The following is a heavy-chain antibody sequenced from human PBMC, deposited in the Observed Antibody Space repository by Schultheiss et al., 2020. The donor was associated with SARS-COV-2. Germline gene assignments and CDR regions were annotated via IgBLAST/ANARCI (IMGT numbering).Heavy chain of an antibody. J-gene: IGHJ4*02. CDR2: VYYNGNT. V-gene: IGHV4-59*01. CDR3: ARVQFVDYVADY. CDR1: GGSISNYY. D-gene: IGHD4-17*01. Sequence: SETLSLTCTVSGGSISNYYWSWIRQPPGKGLELIGYVYYNGNTNYNPSLKSRVTISVDTSKNQFSLKLSSVTAADTAVYYCARVQFVDYVADYWGQGTLVTVSS.